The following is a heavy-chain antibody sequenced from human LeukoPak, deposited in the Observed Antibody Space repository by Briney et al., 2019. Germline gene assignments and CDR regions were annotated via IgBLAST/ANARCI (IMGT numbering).Heavy chain of an antibody. J-gene: IGHJ4*02. V-gene: IGHV4-39*01. Sequence: PSETLSLTCTVSGGSISSSSYYWAWLRQPPGKGLEWIASIYYSGSTYYSPSLKSRVTISVDTSNNQFSLKLSSVTAADTAIYYCASLYCSGGTCSFKYWGQGTLVTVSS. CDR2: IYYSGST. CDR3: ASLYCSGGTCSFKY. CDR1: GGSISSSSYY. D-gene: IGHD2-15*01.